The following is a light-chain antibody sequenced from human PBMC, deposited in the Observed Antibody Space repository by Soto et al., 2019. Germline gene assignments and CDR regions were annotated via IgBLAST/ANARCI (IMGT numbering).Light chain of an antibody. Sequence: DIQMTQSPSTLSASVGDRVTITCRASQSVNTWFSWYHHIPWKAPNLLIYDASSLEGGVPSRFTGSGSGTEFPLTISSLPTDDFATYYCQKYKSYSTFGQGTKVDIK. V-gene: IGKV1-5*01. CDR1: QSVNTW. CDR2: DAS. J-gene: IGKJ1*01. CDR3: QKYKSYST.